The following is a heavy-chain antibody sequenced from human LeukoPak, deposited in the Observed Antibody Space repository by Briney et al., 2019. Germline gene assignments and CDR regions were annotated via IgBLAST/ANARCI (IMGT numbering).Heavy chain of an antibody. V-gene: IGHV3-30*02. Sequence: PGGSLRLSCAASGFTFSNYGMHWVREAPGKGLEWVAFIRNDGSNKYYADSVKGRFTISRDNSKDTLYLQMNSLRAEDTAVYYCARSTYYDFWSGSSGGHYYMDVWGKGTTVTVSS. CDR2: IRNDGSNK. CDR3: ARSTYYDFWSGSSGGHYYMDV. CDR1: GFTFSNYG. J-gene: IGHJ6*03. D-gene: IGHD3-3*01.